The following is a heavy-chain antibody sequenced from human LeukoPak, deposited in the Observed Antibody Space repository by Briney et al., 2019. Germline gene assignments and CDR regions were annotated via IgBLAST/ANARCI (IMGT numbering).Heavy chain of an antibody. D-gene: IGHD4-23*01. J-gene: IGHJ6*02. CDR2: ISGSGGST. Sequence: GGSLRLSCAASGFTFSSYAMSWVRQAPGKGLEWVSAISGSGGSTYYADSVKGRFTISRDNSKNTPYLRMNSLRAEDTAVYYCAKDIWITGGGNRHYYYGMDVWGQGTTVTVSS. CDR1: GFTFSSYA. CDR3: AKDIWITGGGNRHYYYGMDV. V-gene: IGHV3-23*01.